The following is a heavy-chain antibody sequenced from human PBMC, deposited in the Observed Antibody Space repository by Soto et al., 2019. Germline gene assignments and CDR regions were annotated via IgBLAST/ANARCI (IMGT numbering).Heavy chain of an antibody. CDR1: GLSFSSKW. J-gene: IGHJ5*02. CDR3: AYISPYAYFFVP. V-gene: IGHV3-7*01. D-gene: IGHD3-3*02. CDR2: INPDGSEK. Sequence: SLRLSCAASGLSFSSKWMTWVRQGPGKGQEWVANINPDGSEKQYVDSVRGRFTISRYNAKNSLYMKMNILRAEDPAVYFCAYISPYAYFFVPWGQGTRVTVSS.